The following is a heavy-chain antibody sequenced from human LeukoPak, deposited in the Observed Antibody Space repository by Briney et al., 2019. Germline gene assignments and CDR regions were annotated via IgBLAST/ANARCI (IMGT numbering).Heavy chain of an antibody. CDR2: ISAYNGNT. V-gene: IGHV1-18*01. CDR1: GYTFTSYG. J-gene: IGHJ3*02. D-gene: IGHD3-9*01. Sequence: ASVKVSCKASGYTFTSYGISWVRQAPGQGLEWMGWISAYNGNTNYAQKLQGRVTMTTDTSTSTAYMELRSLRSDDTAVYYCVRDRLRYFDWLLKDAFDIWGQGTMVTVSS. CDR3: VRDRLRYFDWLLKDAFDI.